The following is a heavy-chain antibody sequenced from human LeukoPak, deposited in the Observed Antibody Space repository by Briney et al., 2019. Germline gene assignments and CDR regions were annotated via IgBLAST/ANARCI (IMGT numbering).Heavy chain of an antibody. V-gene: IGHV3-23*01. J-gene: IGHJ4*02. CDR1: GFTFSSYA. Sequence: HPGGSLRLSCAASGFTFSSYAMSWVRQAPGKGLEWVSAISGSGGSTYYADSVKGRFTISRDNSKNTLCLQMNSLRAEDTAVYYCAKDRRGYSGYADYWGQGTLVTVSS. CDR2: ISGSGGST. CDR3: AKDRRGYSGYADY. D-gene: IGHD5-12*01.